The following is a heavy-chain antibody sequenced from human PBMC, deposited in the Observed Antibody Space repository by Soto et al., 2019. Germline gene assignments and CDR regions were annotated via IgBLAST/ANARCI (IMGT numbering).Heavy chain of an antibody. CDR3: AKDRGRGSPVSGGLDV. D-gene: IGHD3-10*01. Sequence: GGSLRLSCAASGFTFSSYAMSWVRQAPGKGLEWVSAISGSTSSYIYYAGSVKGRFTISRDNATNSLFLQMNTPRAEDTAVYYCAKDRGRGSPVSGGLDVWGQGTTVTVSS. V-gene: IGHV3-21*01. CDR2: ISGSTSSYI. CDR1: GFTFSSYA. J-gene: IGHJ6*02.